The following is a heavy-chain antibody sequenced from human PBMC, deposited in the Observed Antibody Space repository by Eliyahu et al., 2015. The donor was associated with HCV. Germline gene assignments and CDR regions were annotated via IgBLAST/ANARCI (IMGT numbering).Heavy chain of an antibody. CDR3: ARDGYNYGEYFQH. V-gene: IGHV3-33*01. Sequence: QVQLVESGGXVVQPGRSLXLSXAASXFTFSSYXMHWVRQAPGKGLEWVAVIWYDGSNKYYADSVKGRFTISRDNSKNTLYLQMNSLRAEDTAVYYCARDGYNYGEYFQHWGQGTLVTVSS. J-gene: IGHJ1*01. CDR1: XFTFSSYX. CDR2: IWYDGSNK. D-gene: IGHD5-24*01.